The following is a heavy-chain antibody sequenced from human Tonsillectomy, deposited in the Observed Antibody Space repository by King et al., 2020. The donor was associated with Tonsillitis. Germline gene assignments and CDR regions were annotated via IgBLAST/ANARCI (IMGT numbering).Heavy chain of an antibody. CDR2: ISYDGSDQ. J-gene: IGHJ6*03. Sequence: VQLVESGGGVVQPGRSLRLSCAASGFTLSSYGMHWVRQAPGKGLEWLALISYDGSDQYYADSVKGRFTISRDNSKNTLYLQMNSLRAEDTAVYYCARDKACLAVAMLPSYFYTMTVGAKGPTAPSP. V-gene: IGHV3-30*14. CDR1: GFTLSSYG. D-gene: IGHD3-10*02. CDR3: ARDKACLAVAMLPSYFYTMTV.